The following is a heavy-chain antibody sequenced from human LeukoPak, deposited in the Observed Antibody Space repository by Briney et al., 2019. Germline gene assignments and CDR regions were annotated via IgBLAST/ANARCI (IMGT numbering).Heavy chain of an antibody. CDR1: GFTLSDHF. D-gene: IGHD4-23*01. CDR3: ARVVTAAGNFDY. J-gene: IGHJ4*02. CDR2: TRNKPNSYTT. Sequence: PGGSLRLSCAASGFTLSDHFMDWVRQAPGKGLEWVGRTRNKPNSYTTEYAASVKGRFTISRDDSKDSLYLQMNSLKTEDTAVYYCARVVTAAGNFDYWGQGTLVTVSS. V-gene: IGHV3-72*01.